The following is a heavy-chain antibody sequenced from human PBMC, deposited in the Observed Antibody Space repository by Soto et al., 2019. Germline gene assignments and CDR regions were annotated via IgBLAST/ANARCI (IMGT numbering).Heavy chain of an antibody. CDR2: ISGSGGST. V-gene: IGHV3-23*01. CDR3: AKDLSIAAAGHDY. D-gene: IGHD6-13*01. J-gene: IGHJ4*02. CDR1: GFPFCSYA. Sequence: GGSMRLSCAASGFPFCSYAMSWVRQAPGKGLEWVSAISGSGGSTYYADSVKGRFTISRDNSKNTLYLQMNSLRAEDTAVYYCAKDLSIAAAGHDYWGQGTLVTVSS.